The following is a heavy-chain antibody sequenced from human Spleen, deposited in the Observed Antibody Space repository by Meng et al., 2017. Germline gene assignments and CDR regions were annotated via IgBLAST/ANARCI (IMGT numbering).Heavy chain of an antibody. Sequence: QLQLQESGPGLVKPSETLSLPCTVSGGSITSSYWGWIRQPPGKGLEWIGGIHHSGSTNYKPSLKSRVTISVDMSKNQFSLKLSSVTAADTAVYYCARHPPFGTTMIEYWGQGTLVTVSS. D-gene: IGHD1-7*01. V-gene: IGHV4-59*08. CDR3: ARHPPFGTTMIEY. CDR1: GGSITSSY. J-gene: IGHJ4*02. CDR2: IHHSGST.